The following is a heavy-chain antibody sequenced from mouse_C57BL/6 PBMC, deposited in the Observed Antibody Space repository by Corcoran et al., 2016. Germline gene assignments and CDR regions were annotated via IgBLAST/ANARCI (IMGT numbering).Heavy chain of an antibody. J-gene: IGHJ2*01. CDR1: GYTFTSYW. Sequence: QVQLQQPGAELVKPGASVKMSCKASGYTFTSYWITWVKQRPGQGLEWIGDIYPGSGSTNYNEKFKSKATLTVDTSSSTAYMQLNSLTSEDSAVYYCARIYYYGSSYYFDYWGQGTTLTVSS. V-gene: IGHV1-55*01. CDR3: ARIYYYGSSYYFDY. D-gene: IGHD1-1*01. CDR2: IYPGSGST.